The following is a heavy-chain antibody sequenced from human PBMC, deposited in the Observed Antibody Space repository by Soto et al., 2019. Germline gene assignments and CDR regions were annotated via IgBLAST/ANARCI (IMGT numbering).Heavy chain of an antibody. CDR1: GGSISSYY. Sequence: SETLSLTCTVSGGSISSYYWSWIRQPPGKGLEWIGYIYYSGSTNYNPSLKSRVTISVDTSKNQFSLKLSSVTAADTAVYYCVRDHVRVGATYYYSGMDVWRQATTVTVSS. J-gene: IGHJ6*02. V-gene: IGHV4-59*01. CDR3: VRDHVRVGATYYYSGMDV. CDR2: IYYSGST. D-gene: IGHD1-26*01.